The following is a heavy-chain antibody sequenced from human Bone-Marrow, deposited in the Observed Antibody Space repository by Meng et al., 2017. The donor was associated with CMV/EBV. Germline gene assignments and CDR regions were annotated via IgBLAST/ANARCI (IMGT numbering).Heavy chain of an antibody. J-gene: IGHJ4*02. CDR1: GFKPSIYW. CDR3: ARDRLSPRFARTYYDFWSGYLGPHYFDY. D-gene: IGHD3-3*01. V-gene: IGHV3-7*03. Sequence: GGCLRLSCGTSGFKPSIYWMTWVRQAPGRGLEWVANINQDGSEKYYVDSVKGRFTISRDNAKNSLYLQMNSLRAEDTALYYCARDRLSPRFARTYYDFWSGYLGPHYFDYWGQGTLVTVSS. CDR2: INQDGSEK.